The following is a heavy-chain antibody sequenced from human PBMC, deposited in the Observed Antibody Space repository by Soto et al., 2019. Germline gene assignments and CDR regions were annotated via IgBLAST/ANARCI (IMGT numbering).Heavy chain of an antibody. J-gene: IGHJ6*02. D-gene: IGHD3-3*01. CDR2: ISGSGGST. Sequence: PGGSLRLSCAASGFTFSSYSMNWVRQAPGKGLEWVSAISGSGGSTYYADSVKGRFTISRDNSKNSLYLQMNSLRAEDTAVYYCARVYDFWSGYPNPYYYYYGMDVWGQGTTVTVSS. CDR1: GFTFSSYS. V-gene: IGHV3-23*01. CDR3: ARVYDFWSGYPNPYYYYYGMDV.